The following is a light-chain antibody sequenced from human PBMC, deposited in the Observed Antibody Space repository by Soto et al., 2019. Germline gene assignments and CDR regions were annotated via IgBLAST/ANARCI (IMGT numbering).Light chain of an antibody. J-gene: IGLJ1*01. CDR3: CSYAGSSSYV. Sequence: QSALTQPASVSGSPGQSITISRTGSRGDVGTYNLVSWYQQHPGKAPKLMIYQGTKRPSGVSNRFSGSKSGNTASLTISGLQAEDEADYYCCSYAGSSSYVFGTGTKVTVL. CDR1: RGDVGTYNL. CDR2: QGT. V-gene: IGLV2-23*01.